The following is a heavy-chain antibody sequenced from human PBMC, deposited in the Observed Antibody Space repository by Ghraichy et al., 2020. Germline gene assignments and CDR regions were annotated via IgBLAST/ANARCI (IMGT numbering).Heavy chain of an antibody. CDR1: GGSFSGYY. Sequence: SETLSLTCAVYGGSFSGYYWSWIRQPPGKGLEWIGEINHSGSTNYNPSLKSRVTISVDTSKNQFSLKLSSVTAADTAVYYCARWARIAAAGTRFCWFDPWGQGTLVTVSS. CDR3: ARWARIAAAGTRFCWFDP. J-gene: IGHJ5*02. D-gene: IGHD6-13*01. V-gene: IGHV4-34*01. CDR2: INHSGST.